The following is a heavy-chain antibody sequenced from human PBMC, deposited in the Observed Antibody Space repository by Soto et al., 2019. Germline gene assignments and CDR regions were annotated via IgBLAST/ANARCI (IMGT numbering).Heavy chain of an antibody. CDR1: GGTFSSYT. Sequence: SVKVSCKASGGTFSSYTISWVRQAPGQGLEWMGRIIPILGIANYAQKFQGRVTITADKSTSTAYMELSSLRSEDTAVYYCAREGDYYYDSSGYSFGPIDYWGQGTLVTVSS. CDR3: AREGDYYYDSSGYSFGPIDY. CDR2: IIPILGIA. D-gene: IGHD3-22*01. J-gene: IGHJ4*02. V-gene: IGHV1-69*04.